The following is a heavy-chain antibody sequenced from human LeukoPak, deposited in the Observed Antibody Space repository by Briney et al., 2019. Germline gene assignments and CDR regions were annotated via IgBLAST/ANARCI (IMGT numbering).Heavy chain of an antibody. J-gene: IGHJ4*02. Sequence: ASVKVSCKASGYTFTGYYMHWVRQAPGQGLEWMGWINPNSGGTNYAQKFQGRVTMTRDTSISTAYMELRSLRSDDTAVYYCARGPYDYVWGSYRYFDYWGQGTLVTVSS. CDR3: ARGPYDYVWGSYRYFDY. CDR1: GYTFTGYY. V-gene: IGHV1-2*02. CDR2: INPNSGGT. D-gene: IGHD3-16*02.